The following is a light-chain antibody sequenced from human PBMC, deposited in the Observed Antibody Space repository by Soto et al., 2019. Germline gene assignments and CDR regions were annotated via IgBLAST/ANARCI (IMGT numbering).Light chain of an antibody. J-gene: IGKJ3*01. CDR1: QSISSW. Sequence: DIQMTQSPSTLSASVGDRVTITCRASQSISSWLAWYQQKPGKAPKLLIYDASSLESGVPSRFSGSGSGTEFTLTISSLQPDDFATYYCQQSYSTPKITFGPGTRVDV. CDR3: QQSYSTPKIT. V-gene: IGKV1-5*01. CDR2: DAS.